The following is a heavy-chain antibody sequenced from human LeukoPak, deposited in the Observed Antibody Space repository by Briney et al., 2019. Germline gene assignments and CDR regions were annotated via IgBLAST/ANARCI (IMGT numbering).Heavy chain of an antibody. Sequence: SETLSLTCTVSGGSISSYYWSWIRQPPGKGLEWIGHIHYSGSTNYNPSLKSRVTISVDTSKNQFSLKLSSVTAADTAVYYCARHSMGVNGPWGQGTLVTVSS. CDR3: ARHSMGVNGP. V-gene: IGHV4-59*08. CDR2: IHYSGST. CDR1: GGSISSYY. D-gene: IGHD2-21*01. J-gene: IGHJ5*02.